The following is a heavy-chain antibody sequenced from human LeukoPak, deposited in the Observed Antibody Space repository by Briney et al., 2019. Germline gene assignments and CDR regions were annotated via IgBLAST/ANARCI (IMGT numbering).Heavy chain of an antibody. D-gene: IGHD4/OR15-4a*01. Sequence: PGGSLRLSCAASGFTFSDSAFHWVRQASGKGLEWVGRIRSKPNSYATAYTASVKGRITISRDDSKNTAYLQMNSLNTEDTAMYYCTRHHIGATPFDYWGQGTLVTVSS. CDR1: GFTFSDSA. V-gene: IGHV3-73*01. CDR3: TRHHIGATPFDY. CDR2: IRSKPNSYAT. J-gene: IGHJ4*02.